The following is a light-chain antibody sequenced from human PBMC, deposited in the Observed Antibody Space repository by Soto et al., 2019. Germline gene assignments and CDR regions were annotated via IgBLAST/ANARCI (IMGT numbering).Light chain of an antibody. Sequence: EIVLTQSPGTLSLSPGERATLSCMATESVVSNYLAWYQQKPGQAPRVLIYDTSTRATGIPARFSGSGSGTDFTLTISSLEPEDSAVYYCHQRSNWWTFGQGTKVDIK. J-gene: IGKJ1*01. V-gene: IGKV3-11*01. CDR1: ESVVSNY. CDR3: HQRSNWWT. CDR2: DTS.